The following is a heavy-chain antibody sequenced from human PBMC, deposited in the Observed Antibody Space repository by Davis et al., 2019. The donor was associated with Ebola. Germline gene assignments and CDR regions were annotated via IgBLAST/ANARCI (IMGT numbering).Heavy chain of an antibody. D-gene: IGHD2-2*02. J-gene: IGHJ5*02. V-gene: IGHV4-39*07. CDR2: IYYSGST. CDR1: GGSISSSSYY. CDR3: ARGHIRFDP. Sequence: MPSETLSLTCTVSGGSISSSSYYWGWIRQPPGKGLEWIGSIYYSGSTYYNPSLKSRVTISVDTSKNQFSLKLSSVTAADTAVYYCARGHIRFDPWGQGTLVTVSS.